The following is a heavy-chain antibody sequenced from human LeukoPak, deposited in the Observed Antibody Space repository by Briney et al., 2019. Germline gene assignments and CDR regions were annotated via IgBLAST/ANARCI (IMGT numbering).Heavy chain of an antibody. V-gene: IGHV1-18*01. CDR3: ARVPSSGGSGSFDY. CDR2: ISAYNGNT. D-gene: IGHD3-10*01. J-gene: IGHJ4*02. CDR1: GYTFTSYG. Sequence: GASVKVSCKASGYTFTSYGISGVRQAPGQGLEWMGWISAYNGNTNYAQKLQGRVTMTTDTSTSTAYMELRSLRSDDTAVYYCARVPSSGGSGSFDYWGQGTLVTVSS.